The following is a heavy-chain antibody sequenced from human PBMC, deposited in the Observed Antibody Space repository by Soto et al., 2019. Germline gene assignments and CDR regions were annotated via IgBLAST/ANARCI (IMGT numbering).Heavy chain of an antibody. D-gene: IGHD6-13*01. V-gene: IGHV3-21*01. CDR3: ARESSAAAGNDY. Sequence: GGSLRLSCAASGFTFSSYSMSWVRQAPGKGLEWVSSISSSSSYIYYADSVKGRFTISRDNAKNSLYLQMNSLRAEDTAVYYCARESSAAAGNDYWGQGTLVTVSS. CDR1: GFTFSSYS. J-gene: IGHJ4*02. CDR2: ISSSSSYI.